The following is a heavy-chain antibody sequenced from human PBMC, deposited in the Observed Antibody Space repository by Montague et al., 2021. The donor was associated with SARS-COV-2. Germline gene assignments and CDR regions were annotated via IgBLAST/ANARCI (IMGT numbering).Heavy chain of an antibody. V-gene: IGHV4-39*01. J-gene: IGHJ2*01. CDR3: ARHGPNDYYHSRYFDH. Sequence: SETLSLTCIVSGGSISSRTYYWGWIRQPPGKGLEWIGSIFYDGSTYYNPSLKSRVTISVDTSKNQFSLNLSSVTAADTAVYYCARHGPNDYYHSRYFDHWGRGTLVSVSS. D-gene: IGHD3-10*01. CDR1: GGSISSRTYY. CDR2: IFYDGST.